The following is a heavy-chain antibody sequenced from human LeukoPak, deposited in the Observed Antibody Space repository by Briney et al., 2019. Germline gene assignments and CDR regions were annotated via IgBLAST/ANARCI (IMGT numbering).Heavy chain of an antibody. CDR1: GGSFSGYY. Sequence: SETLSLTCAVYGGSFSGYYWSWIRQPPGKGLEWIGEINHSGSTSYNPSLKSRVTISVGTSKNQFSLKLSSVTAADTAVYYCARGLRLGIAAAGIWGQGTLVTVSS. D-gene: IGHD6-13*01. CDR3: ARGLRLGIAAAGI. V-gene: IGHV4-34*01. CDR2: INHSGST. J-gene: IGHJ4*02.